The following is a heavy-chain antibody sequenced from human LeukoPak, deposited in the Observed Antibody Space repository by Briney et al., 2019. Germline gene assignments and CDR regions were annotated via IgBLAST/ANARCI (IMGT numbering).Heavy chain of an antibody. V-gene: IGHV3-23*01. Sequence: GGYLRLSCAASGFTFSNYAMSWVRQAPGKGLEWVSSLSDNGGSPYYADSVRGRFTISRDNAKNTAYLQMNSLRAEDTALYYCARDPGYYYYGMDVWGQGTTVVVSS. CDR3: ARDPGYYYYGMDV. CDR1: GFTFSNYA. CDR2: LSDNGGSP. J-gene: IGHJ6*02.